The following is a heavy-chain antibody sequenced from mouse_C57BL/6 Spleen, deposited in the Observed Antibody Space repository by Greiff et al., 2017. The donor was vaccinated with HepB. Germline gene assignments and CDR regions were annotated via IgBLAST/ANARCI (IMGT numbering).Heavy chain of an antibody. Sequence: QVQLQQSGAELVRPGTSVKLSCKASGYTFTSYWMHWVKQRPGQGLEWIGVIDPSDSYTNYNQKFKGKATLTVDTSSSTAYMQLSSLTSEDSAVYYCARGYYGSRPPDYWGQGTTLTVSS. CDR1: GYTFTSYW. V-gene: IGHV1-59*01. J-gene: IGHJ2*01. CDR3: ARGYYGSRPPDY. D-gene: IGHD1-1*01. CDR2: IDPSDSYT.